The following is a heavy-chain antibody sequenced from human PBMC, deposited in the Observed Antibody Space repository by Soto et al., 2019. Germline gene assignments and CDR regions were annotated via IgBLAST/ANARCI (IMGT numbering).Heavy chain of an antibody. Sequence: QVQLVQSGAEVKKPGASVKVSCKAPGYTFTSYGISWVRQAPGQGLEWMGWISAYNGNTNYAQKLQGRVTMTTDTSTSTAYMELRSLRSDDTAVYYCARATTLEFYSGSYPMGYWGQGTLVTVSS. CDR2: ISAYNGNT. D-gene: IGHD1-26*01. J-gene: IGHJ4*02. V-gene: IGHV1-18*04. CDR3: ARATTLEFYSGSYPMGY. CDR1: GYTFTSYG.